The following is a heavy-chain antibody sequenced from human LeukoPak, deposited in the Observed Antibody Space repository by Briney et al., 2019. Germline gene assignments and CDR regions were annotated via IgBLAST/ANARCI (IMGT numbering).Heavy chain of an antibody. V-gene: IGHV3-48*01. CDR3: ARERQLTLKDAFDI. CDR1: GFAFSNYW. CDR2: ISSSSSTI. D-gene: IGHD1-1*01. J-gene: IGHJ3*02. Sequence: GGSLRLSCAASGFAFSNYWMSWVRQAPGKGLEWVSYISSSSSTIYYADSVKGRFTISRDNAKNSLYLQMNSLRAEDTAVYYCARERQLTLKDAFDIWGQGTMVTVSS.